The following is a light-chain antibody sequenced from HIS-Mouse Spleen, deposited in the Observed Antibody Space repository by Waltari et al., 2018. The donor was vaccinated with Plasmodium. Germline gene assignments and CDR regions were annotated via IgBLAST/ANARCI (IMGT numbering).Light chain of an antibody. CDR2: EDN. Sequence: SYELTQPPSVSVSPGQTARITCSGDALPKKSAYWYQQKSCQAPVLVIYEDNKRPAGIPEIFSGSSSGTMATLTFSGAQVEDEAAYYCYSTDSSGNHRVFGGGTKLTVL. CDR1: ALPKKS. V-gene: IGLV3-10*01. CDR3: YSTDSSGNHRV. J-gene: IGLJ3*02.